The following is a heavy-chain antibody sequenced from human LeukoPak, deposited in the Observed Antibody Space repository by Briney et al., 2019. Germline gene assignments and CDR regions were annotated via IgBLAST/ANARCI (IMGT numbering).Heavy chain of an antibody. Sequence: GGSLRLSCAASGFTLSSYEMNWVRQAPGKGLEWVSYISSSGSNINYADSVKGRFTISREKAKNSLYMQIKSEKNEDTAVYFCVREGYAYGYHAFDMWGQGIMVTVSS. CDR3: VREGYAYGYHAFDM. CDR2: ISSSGSNI. J-gene: IGHJ3*02. CDR1: GFTLSSYE. V-gene: IGHV3-48*03. D-gene: IGHD5-18*01.